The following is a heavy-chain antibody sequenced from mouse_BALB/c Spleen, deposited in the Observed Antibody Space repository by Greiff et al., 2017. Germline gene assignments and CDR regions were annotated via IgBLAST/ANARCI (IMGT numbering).Heavy chain of an antibody. Sequence: QVQLKESGPELVRPGVSVKISCKGSGYTFTDYAMHWVKQSHAKSLEWIGVISTYSGNTNYNQKFKGKATMTVDKSSSTAYMELARLTSEDSAIYYCARGDYYGYNYAMDYWGQGTSVTVSS. J-gene: IGHJ4*01. D-gene: IGHD1-2*01. V-gene: IGHV1-67*01. CDR1: GYTFTDYA. CDR2: ISTYSGNT. CDR3: ARGDYYGYNYAMDY.